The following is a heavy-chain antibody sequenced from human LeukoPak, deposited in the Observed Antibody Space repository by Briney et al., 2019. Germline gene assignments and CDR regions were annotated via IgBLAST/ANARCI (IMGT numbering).Heavy chain of an antibody. CDR1: RFTFSTYW. CDR2: IKQDGSEK. CDR3: ARVNMITFGGVIDAFDI. D-gene: IGHD3-16*02. Sequence: GGSLRLSCAASRFTFSTYWMSWVRQAPGKGLEWVANIKQDGSEKYYVDSVKGRFTISRDNAKNSLYLQMNSLRAEDTAVYYCARVNMITFGGVIDAFDIWGQGTMVTVSS. V-gene: IGHV3-7*03. J-gene: IGHJ3*02.